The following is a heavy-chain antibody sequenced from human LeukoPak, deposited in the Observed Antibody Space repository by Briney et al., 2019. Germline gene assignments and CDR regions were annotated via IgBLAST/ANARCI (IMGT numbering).Heavy chain of an antibody. Sequence: SVQFSCQASGGTFSSYAISWVRPAPGQGLEWMGGIIPIFGTANYAQKFQGRVTITADESTSTAYMELSSLRSEDTAVYYCARVALWFGAATRDYYYGMDVWGQGTTVTVSS. J-gene: IGHJ6*02. CDR2: IIPIFGTA. CDR3: ARVALWFGAATRDYYYGMDV. D-gene: IGHD3-10*01. V-gene: IGHV1-69*13. CDR1: GGTFSSYA.